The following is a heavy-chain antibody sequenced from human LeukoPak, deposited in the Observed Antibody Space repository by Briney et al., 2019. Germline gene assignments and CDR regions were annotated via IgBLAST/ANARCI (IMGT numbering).Heavy chain of an antibody. CDR2: ISSTGGST. CDR3: AKILGYYYDSP. J-gene: IGHJ5*02. CDR1: GVTFSTYT. D-gene: IGHD3-22*01. V-gene: IGHV3-23*01. Sequence: GGSLRLSCAVTGVTFSTYTMSLIRQAPGKGLEWVSSISSTGGSTFYADSVKGRFTISRDNSRNTLYLQMNSLRAEDTAVYYCAKILGYYYDSPGGQGTLVTVSS.